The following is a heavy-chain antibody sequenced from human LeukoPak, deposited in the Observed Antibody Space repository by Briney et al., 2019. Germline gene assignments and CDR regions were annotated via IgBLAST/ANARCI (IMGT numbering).Heavy chain of an antibody. CDR2: INPNSGGT. D-gene: IGHD2-2*02. Sequence: GASVKVSCKASGYTFTGYYMHWVRQAPGQGLEWMGWINPNSGGTNYAQKFQGRVTMTRDTSISTAYMELSRLRSDDTAVYYCARAYCSSTSCYRTDYWGQGTLVTVSS. J-gene: IGHJ4*02. CDR3: ARAYCSSTSCYRTDY. CDR1: GYTFTGYY. V-gene: IGHV1-2*02.